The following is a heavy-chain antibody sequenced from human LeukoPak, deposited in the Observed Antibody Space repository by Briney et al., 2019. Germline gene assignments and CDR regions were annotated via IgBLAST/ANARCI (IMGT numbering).Heavy chain of an antibody. CDR2: IYYSGNT. CDR3: ARTSVNSKQSMDV. J-gene: IGHJ6*02. Sequence: SETLSLTCTVSGGSINNADYYWNWIRQRPGKGLEWIGYIYYSGNTYYHPSLRSRTSISIDTAKNQFSLELNSLTAADTAVYYCARTSVNSKQSMDVWGQGTTVTVSS. CDR1: GGSINNADYY. D-gene: IGHD1-1*01. V-gene: IGHV4-31*03.